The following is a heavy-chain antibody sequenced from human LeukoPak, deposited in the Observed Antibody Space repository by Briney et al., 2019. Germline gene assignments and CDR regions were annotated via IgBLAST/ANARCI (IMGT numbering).Heavy chain of an antibody. CDR2: TYYRSKWYN. Sequence: SQTLSLTCAISGDSVSRNSGAWNWIRQSPSRGLEWLGRTYYRSKWYNDYAVSVKSRITINPGTSKKQVSLQLSSLTPEDTAVYCCASQENLQAHVFDIWGQGTMVTVSS. V-gene: IGHV6-1*01. J-gene: IGHJ3*02. CDR1: GDSVSRNSGA. CDR3: ASQENLQAHVFDI.